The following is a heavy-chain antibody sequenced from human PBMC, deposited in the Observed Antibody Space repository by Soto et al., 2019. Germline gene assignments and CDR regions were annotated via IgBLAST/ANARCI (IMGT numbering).Heavy chain of an antibody. CDR2: ISSSGSTI. V-gene: IGHV3-11*01. Sequence: GGSLRLSCAASGFTFSDCYMSWIRQAPGKGLEWVSYISSSGSTIYYADAVKGRFTISRDNAKNSLYLQMNSLRAEDTAVYYCASVVVVAATPDAFDIWGKGTMVIVSS. D-gene: IGHD2-15*01. CDR3: ASVVVVAATPDAFDI. CDR1: GFTFSDCY. J-gene: IGHJ3*02.